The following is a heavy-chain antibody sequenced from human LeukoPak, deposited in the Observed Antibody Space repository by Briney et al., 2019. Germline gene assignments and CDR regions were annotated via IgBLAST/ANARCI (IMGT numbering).Heavy chain of an antibody. D-gene: IGHD6-19*01. Sequence: NTSETLSLTCTVSGGSISSFYYTWIRQPPGKGLEWIGYIDSSGITNYNSSLNSRVTISLDTSQNQFSLKLNSVTAADTAVYYCATVASGWYPDYWGQGALVTVAS. J-gene: IGHJ4*02. V-gene: IGHV4-59*01. CDR2: IDSSGIT. CDR1: GGSISSFY. CDR3: ATVASGWYPDY.